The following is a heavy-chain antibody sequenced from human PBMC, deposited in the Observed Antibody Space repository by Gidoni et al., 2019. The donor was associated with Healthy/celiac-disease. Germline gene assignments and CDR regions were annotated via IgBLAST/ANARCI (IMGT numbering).Heavy chain of an antibody. CDR3: AKASSGWQGFIDY. CDR2: ISGSGGST. J-gene: IGHJ4*02. Sequence: EVQLLESGGGLVQPGGSLIISCAASGFTFSSYAMSWVRQAPGKGLEWVSAISGSGGSTYYADSVKGRFTISRDNSKNTLYLQMNSLRAEDTAVYYCAKASSGWQGFIDYWGQGTLVTVSS. CDR1: GFTFSSYA. D-gene: IGHD6-19*01. V-gene: IGHV3-23*01.